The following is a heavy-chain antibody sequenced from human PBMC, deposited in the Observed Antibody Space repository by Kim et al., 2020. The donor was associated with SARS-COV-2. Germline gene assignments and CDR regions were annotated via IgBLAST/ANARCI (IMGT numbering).Heavy chain of an antibody. CDR1: SGSISSSSYY. CDR3: ARPNGHNYVSFFDY. V-gene: IGHV4-39*01. CDR2: IYSGGST. D-gene: IGHD3-16*01. J-gene: IGHJ4*03. Sequence: SETLSLTCTVSSGSISSSSYYWAWIRQAPGKGLEWIGSIYSGGSTYYNLSLKSRITISVDTSQNQFFLRLASVTAADTAVYYCARPNGHNYVSFFDYWG.